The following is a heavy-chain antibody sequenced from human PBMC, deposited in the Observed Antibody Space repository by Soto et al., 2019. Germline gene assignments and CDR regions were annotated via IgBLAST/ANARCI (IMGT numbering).Heavy chain of an antibody. CDR2: ISYSRSNK. Sequence: GGSLRLSCAASGFTFSSYAMHWVRQAPGKGLEWVAVISYSRSNKYYADSVKVRFTISIDNAKNTLYLQMNSLSAEDTAVYYCARDRNSNYENNFDNWGQGRLVTVSS. CDR1: GFTFSSYA. J-gene: IGHJ4*02. V-gene: IGHV3-30*04. CDR3: ARDRNSNYENNFDN. D-gene: IGHD4-4*01.